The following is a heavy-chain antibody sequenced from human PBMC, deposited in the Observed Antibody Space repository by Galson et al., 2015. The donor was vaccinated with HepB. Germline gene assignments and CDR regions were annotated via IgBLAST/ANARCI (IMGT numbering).Heavy chain of an antibody. J-gene: IGHJ4*02. Sequence: SLRLSCAVSGFTVSNNYMSWVRQAPGKGLQWVSLIYSVGSTYYADSVRGRLTISRDNSKNTVYLQMNSLRPEDTALYYCARFDYVRGTDYWGQGTLVTVSS. D-gene: IGHD4-17*01. CDR2: IYSVGST. CDR3: ARFDYVRGTDY. CDR1: GFTVSNNY. V-gene: IGHV3-66*02.